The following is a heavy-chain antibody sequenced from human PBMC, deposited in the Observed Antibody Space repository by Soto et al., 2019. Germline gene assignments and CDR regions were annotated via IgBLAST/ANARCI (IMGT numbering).Heavy chain of an antibody. Sequence: EVQLVESGGVVVQPGGSLRLSCAASGFTFDDYTMHWVRQATGKGLEWVSLISWDGGSTYYADSVKGRFTISRDNSKNSLYLQMNSLRTEDTALYYCAKDSSYYGGNSELSDWGQGTLVTVSS. D-gene: IGHD4-17*01. V-gene: IGHV3-43*01. J-gene: IGHJ4*02. CDR1: GFTFDDYT. CDR3: AKDSSYYGGNSELSD. CDR2: ISWDGGST.